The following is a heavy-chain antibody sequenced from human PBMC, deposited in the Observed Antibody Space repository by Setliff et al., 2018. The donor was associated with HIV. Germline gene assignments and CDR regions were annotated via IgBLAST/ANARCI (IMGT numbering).Heavy chain of an antibody. Sequence: SETLSLTCNVSGGSISSYYWNWIRQPPGKGLEWIGYIYYSGGTNYDPSLKSRVTISADKSKNQFSLKLSSVTAADTAVYYCARGSSGWTFDYWGQGTLVTVSS. D-gene: IGHD6-19*01. CDR3: ARGSSGWTFDY. CDR1: GGSISSYY. V-gene: IGHV4-59*01. J-gene: IGHJ4*02. CDR2: IYYSGGT.